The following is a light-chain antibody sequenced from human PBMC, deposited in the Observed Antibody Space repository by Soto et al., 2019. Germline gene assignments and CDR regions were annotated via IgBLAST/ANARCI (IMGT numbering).Light chain of an antibody. CDR1: SSDVGGYNY. CDR3: SSYTSSSLHV. V-gene: IGLV2-14*03. J-gene: IGLJ1*01. Sequence: SALTQPASVYGSPGQSITISCTGTSSDVGGYNYVSWYQQHPGKAPKLMIYDVSNRPSGVSNRFSGSKSGNTASLTISGLQAEDEADYYCSSYTSSSLHVFGAGTKVTVL. CDR2: DVS.